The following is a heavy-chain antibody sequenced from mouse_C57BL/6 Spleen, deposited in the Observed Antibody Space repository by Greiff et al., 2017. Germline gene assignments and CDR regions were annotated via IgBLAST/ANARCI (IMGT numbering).Heavy chain of an antibody. J-gene: IGHJ4*01. CDR2: ISSGSSTI. D-gene: IGHD1-1*01. CDR3: ARPPYYYGSSYDAMDY. Sequence: EVHLVESGGGLVKPGGSLKLSCAASGFTFSDYGMHWVRQAPEKGLEWVAYISSGSSTIYYADTVKGRFTISRDNAKNTLFLQMTSLRSEDTAMYYCARPPYYYGSSYDAMDYWGQGTSVTVSS. CDR1: GFTFSDYG. V-gene: IGHV5-17*01.